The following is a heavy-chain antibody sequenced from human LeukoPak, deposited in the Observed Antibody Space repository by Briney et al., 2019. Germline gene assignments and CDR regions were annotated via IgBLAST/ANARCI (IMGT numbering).Heavy chain of an antibody. CDR2: ISHDGSNK. Sequence: GGSLRLSCAASGFTFSSYAMHWVRQAPGKGLEWVAVISHDGSNKYYADSVKGRFTISRDNSKNTLYLQMNSLRAEDTAVYYCASGDPFDYWGQGTLVTVSS. V-gene: IGHV3-30*04. CDR3: ASGDPFDY. CDR1: GFTFSSYA. J-gene: IGHJ4*02. D-gene: IGHD7-27*01.